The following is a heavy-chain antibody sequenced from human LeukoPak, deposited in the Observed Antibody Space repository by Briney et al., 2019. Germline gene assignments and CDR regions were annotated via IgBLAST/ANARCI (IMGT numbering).Heavy chain of an antibody. D-gene: IGHD3-22*01. CDR2: IRQDGGET. Sequence: GGSLRLSCEASGLTFSRDWMGWVRQTPGKGLEWVANIRQDGGETYYGDSVKGRFIISRDNAKNSLFLQMNRLRAEDTAVYYCATYSSLNTREFQYWGQGTLVTVSP. CDR1: GLTFSRDW. CDR3: ATYSSLNTREFQY. V-gene: IGHV3-7*01. J-gene: IGHJ1*01.